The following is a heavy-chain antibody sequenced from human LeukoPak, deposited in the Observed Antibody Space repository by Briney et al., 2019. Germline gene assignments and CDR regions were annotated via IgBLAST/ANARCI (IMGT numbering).Heavy chain of an antibody. V-gene: IGHV3-21*01. Sequence: GGSLRLSCAASGFTFSSYSMNWVRQAPGKGLEWVSSISSSSSYIYYADSVKGRFTISRDNAKNSLYLQMNSLRAEDTAVYYCARDRRWLQYYFGYWGQGTLVTVSS. J-gene: IGHJ4*02. CDR1: GFTFSSYS. D-gene: IGHD5-24*01. CDR2: ISSSSSYI. CDR3: ARDRRWLQYYFGY.